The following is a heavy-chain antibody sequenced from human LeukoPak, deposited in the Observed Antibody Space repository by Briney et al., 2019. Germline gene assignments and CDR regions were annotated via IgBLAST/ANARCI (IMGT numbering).Heavy chain of an antibody. CDR1: GLTFSSYS. Sequence: GGSLRLSCAASGLTFSSYSMNWVRQAPGKGLEWVSSISSSSSYIYYADSVKGRFTISRDNAKNSLYLQMNSLRAEDTAVYYCAREDYDILTGYYKGLDYWGQGTLVTVSS. D-gene: IGHD3-9*01. CDR2: ISSSSSYI. V-gene: IGHV3-21*01. CDR3: AREDYDILTGYYKGLDY. J-gene: IGHJ4*02.